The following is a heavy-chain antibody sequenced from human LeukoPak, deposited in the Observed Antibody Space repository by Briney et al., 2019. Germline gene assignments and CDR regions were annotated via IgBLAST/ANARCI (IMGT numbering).Heavy chain of an antibody. CDR2: IDYSGST. J-gene: IGHJ6*03. Sequence: SETLSLTCTVSGGSISSGGYYWRWIRQHPGKGLELIGYIDYSGSTYYNSSLKSRVTISVDTSKNQFALKLSSVAAADTGVYYCARASSSYMGYYYYYYMYVWGKGTTVTVSS. CDR3: ARASSSYMGYYYYYYMYV. D-gene: IGHD2-2*02. CDR1: GGSISSGGYY. V-gene: IGHV4-31*03.